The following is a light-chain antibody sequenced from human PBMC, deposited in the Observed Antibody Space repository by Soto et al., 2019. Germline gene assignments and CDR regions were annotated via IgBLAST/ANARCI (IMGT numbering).Light chain of an antibody. Sequence: EIVMTQSPATLSVSPGERATLSCRASQSVSSNLAWYQQKPGQAPRLLIYGASTRATGIPARFSGSGSGTELTLTISRLQSEDFAVYYCQQYNNWPNTFGQGTKLEIE. CDR2: GAS. J-gene: IGKJ2*01. V-gene: IGKV3-15*01. CDR3: QQYNNWPNT. CDR1: QSVSSN.